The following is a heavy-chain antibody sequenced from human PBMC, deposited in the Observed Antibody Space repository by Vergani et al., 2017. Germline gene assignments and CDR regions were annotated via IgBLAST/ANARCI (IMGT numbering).Heavy chain of an antibody. CDR2: IIPILGIA. V-gene: IGHV1-69*04. CDR1: GGTFSSYA. J-gene: IGHJ5*02. Sequence: QVQLVQSGAEVKKPGSSVKVSCKASGGTFSSYAISWVRQAPGQGLEWMGRIIPILGIANYAQKFQGRDTITADKSTSTAYMELSSLRSEDTAVYYCAANLRIVVVPAAILSWFDPWGQGTLVTVSS. D-gene: IGHD2-2*02. CDR3: AANLRIVVVPAAILSWFDP.